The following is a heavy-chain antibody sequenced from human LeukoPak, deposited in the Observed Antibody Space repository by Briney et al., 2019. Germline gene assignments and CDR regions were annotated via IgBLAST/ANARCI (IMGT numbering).Heavy chain of an antibody. CDR3: AKRERYSPSWATDFAP. Sequence: PGGSLRLSCAASGFTFSTYAMGWVRQAPGKGPEWVSTVVNSGDETHYADSVRGRFTISRDHSNHILYLQMNNLRAEDTATYYCAKRERYSPSWATDFAPWGQGTLVTVSS. D-gene: IGHD5-18*01. V-gene: IGHV3-23*01. CDR1: GFTFSTYA. CDR2: VVNSGDET. J-gene: IGHJ5*02.